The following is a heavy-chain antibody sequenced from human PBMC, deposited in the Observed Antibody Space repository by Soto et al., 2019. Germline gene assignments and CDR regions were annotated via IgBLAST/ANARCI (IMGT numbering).Heavy chain of an antibody. V-gene: IGHV3-21*04. CDR3: ARGDGTGLYNSGWSPRY. D-gene: IGHD6-19*01. CDR2: ISGSSTYI. CDR1: GFTFSYYS. Sequence: EVQLVESGGGLVTPGESLRVSCAASGFTFSYYSLHWVRQAPGKGLEWVSSISGSSTYIYYADRVKGRFTISRDNAKNSLYLRMDSLRAEDTAVYYCARGDGTGLYNSGWSPRYWGQGTLVTVSS. J-gene: IGHJ4*02.